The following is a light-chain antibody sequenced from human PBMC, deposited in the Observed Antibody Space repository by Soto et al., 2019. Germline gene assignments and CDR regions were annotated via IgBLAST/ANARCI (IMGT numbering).Light chain of an antibody. CDR2: EHQ. V-gene: IGLV6-57*04. CDR1: SGSIASNF. CDR3: LSYDNSNYWV. J-gene: IGLJ3*02. Sequence: NFMLTQSHSVSESPGKTVTISCTRSSGSIASNFVQWYQQRPGSAPTIVIYEHQYRPSGVPDRFSGSIDSSSNSASLTISGLRAEDEADYHCLSYDNSNYWVFGGGTKLTVL.